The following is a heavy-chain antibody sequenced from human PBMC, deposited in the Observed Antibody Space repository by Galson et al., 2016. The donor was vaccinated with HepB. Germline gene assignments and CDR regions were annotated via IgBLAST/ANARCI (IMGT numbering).Heavy chain of an antibody. CDR1: GFIFSEYA. V-gene: IGHV3-23*01. Sequence: SLRLSCAASGFIFSEYAMSWVRRAPGKGLEWVSAISGSSAYTYYADSVQGRFTISRGSSQNTLYLQMNSLRAEDTAVYYCAKDLGERLVTVYYYMDVWGKGTTVTVSS. CDR3: AKDLGERLVTVYYYMDV. J-gene: IGHJ6*03. D-gene: IGHD3-16*01. CDR2: ISGSSAYT.